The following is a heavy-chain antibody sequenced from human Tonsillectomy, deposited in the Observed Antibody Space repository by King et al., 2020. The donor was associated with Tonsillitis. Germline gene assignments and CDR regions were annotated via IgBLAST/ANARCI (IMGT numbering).Heavy chain of an antibody. Sequence: VQLVESGGGLVQPGGSLRLSCAASGFTFSSYWMSWVRQAPGKGLEWVANIKQDGSEKYYVDSVKGRFTISRDNAKNSLYLQMNSLRAEDTAVYYCARDRRHSCGCYVGLYWGQGALVTVAS. CDR1: GFTFSSYW. CDR2: IKQDGSEK. V-gene: IGHV3-7*03. CDR3: ARDRRHSCGCYVGLY. D-gene: IGHD6-19*01. J-gene: IGHJ4*02.